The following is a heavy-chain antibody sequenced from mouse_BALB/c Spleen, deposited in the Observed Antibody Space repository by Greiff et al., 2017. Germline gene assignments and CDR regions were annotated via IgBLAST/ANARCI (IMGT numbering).Heavy chain of an antibody. D-gene: IGHD4-1*01. CDR3: ARNEGGNWDGYYAMDY. Sequence: QVQLQQSGAGLVKPGASVKLSCKASGYTFTEYIIHWVKQRSGQGLEWIGWFYPGSGSIKYNEKFKDKATLTADKSSSTVYMELSRLTSEDSAVYFCARNEGGNWDGYYAMDYWGQGTSVTVSS. J-gene: IGHJ4*01. CDR1: GYTFTEYI. CDR2: FYPGSGSI. V-gene: IGHV1-62-2*01.